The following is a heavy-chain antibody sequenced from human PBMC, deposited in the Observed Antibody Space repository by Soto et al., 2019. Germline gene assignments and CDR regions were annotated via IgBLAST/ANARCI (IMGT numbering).Heavy chain of an antibody. J-gene: IGHJ6*02. Sequence: EVQLVESGGGLVKPGGSLRLSCAASGFTFSNAWMNWVRQAPGKGLEWVGRIKSKTDGGTTDYAAPVKGRFTISRDDSKNTLYLQMNSLKTDDTAGYYCTIPYSGGWSARNDYYCMDVWGQGTTVTVSS. CDR1: GFTFSNAW. CDR2: IKSKTDGGTT. D-gene: IGHD6-19*01. CDR3: TIPYSGGWSARNDYYCMDV. V-gene: IGHV3-15*07.